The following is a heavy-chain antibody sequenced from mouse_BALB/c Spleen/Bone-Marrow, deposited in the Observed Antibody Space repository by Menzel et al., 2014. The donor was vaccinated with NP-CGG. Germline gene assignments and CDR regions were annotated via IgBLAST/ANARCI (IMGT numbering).Heavy chain of an antibody. CDR1: GFTFSSFG. J-gene: IGHJ1*01. CDR2: ISSGSTSI. CDR3: ARGGNWDDFDD. V-gene: IGHV5-17*02. D-gene: IGHD4-1*01. Sequence: EVQVVESGGGLVQPGGSRKLSCAASGFTFSSFGMHWVRQAPERGLEWVAYISSGSTSIFYSDTVRGRFTISRDNPKNTLFLQMASLTSEDTAMYYCARGGNWDDFDDWGAGTTVTVSS.